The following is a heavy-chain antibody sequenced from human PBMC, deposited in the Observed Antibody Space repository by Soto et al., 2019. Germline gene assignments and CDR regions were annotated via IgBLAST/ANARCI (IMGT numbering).Heavy chain of an antibody. CDR3: ARGSVTMVRGVIIWFDP. D-gene: IGHD3-10*01. CDR1: GYTFTSYD. J-gene: IGHJ5*02. Sequence: QVQLVQSGAEVKKPGASVKVSCKASGYTFTSYDINWVRQATGQGLEWMGWMNPNSGNTGYAQKFQGRVTMTRNTSISTAYMELSSLRSADTAVYYCARGSVTMVRGVIIWFDPWGQGTLVTVSS. CDR2: MNPNSGNT. V-gene: IGHV1-8*01.